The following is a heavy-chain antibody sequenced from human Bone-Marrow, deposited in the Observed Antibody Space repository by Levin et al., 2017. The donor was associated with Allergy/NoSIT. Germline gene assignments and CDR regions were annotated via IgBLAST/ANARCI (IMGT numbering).Heavy chain of an antibody. CDR1: GFTFSNAW. J-gene: IGHJ5*02. D-gene: IGHD3-9*01. CDR3: TTEAPYYDILTGYYTGWFDP. Sequence: LSLTCAGSGFTFSNAWMSWVRQAPGKGLEWIGRIKGKTDGGTTDYAAPVKGRFIFSRDDSKNTLYLQMNSLKTEDTAVYYCTTEAPYYDILTGYYTGWFDPWGQGTLVTVSS. CDR2: IKGKTDGGTT. V-gene: IGHV3-15*01.